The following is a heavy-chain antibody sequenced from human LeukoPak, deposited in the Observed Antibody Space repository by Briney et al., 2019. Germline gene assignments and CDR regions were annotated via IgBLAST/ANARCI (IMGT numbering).Heavy chain of an antibody. CDR3: ARIGPGSYVDAFDI. CDR1: GYTFTSYG. CDR2: ISAYNGNT. J-gene: IGHJ3*02. D-gene: IGHD1-26*01. V-gene: IGHV1-18*01. Sequence: ASVKVSCKASGYTFTSYGVSWVRQAPGQGLEWMGWISAYNGNTNYAQKLQGRVTMTTDTSTSTAYMELRSLRSDDTAVYYCARIGPGSYVDAFDIWGQGTMVTVSS.